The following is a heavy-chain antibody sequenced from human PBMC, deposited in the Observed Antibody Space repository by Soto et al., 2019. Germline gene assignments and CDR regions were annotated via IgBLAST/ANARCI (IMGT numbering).Heavy chain of an antibody. Sequence: QINLIESGPTLVKPTQTLTLTCTFSGFSLSTSGAAVGWVRQPPGRALEWLALIYWDGDKRYNASLGNRLTITKDTSMNQVVRTLTNVDPADTATYYCAHRATMTIFGLIIDNGIWFAPWGQGTRVIVSS. CDR2: IYWDGDK. CDR3: AHRATMTIFGLIIDNGIWFAP. CDR1: GFSLSTSGAA. D-gene: IGHD3-3*01. J-gene: IGHJ5*02. V-gene: IGHV2-5*02.